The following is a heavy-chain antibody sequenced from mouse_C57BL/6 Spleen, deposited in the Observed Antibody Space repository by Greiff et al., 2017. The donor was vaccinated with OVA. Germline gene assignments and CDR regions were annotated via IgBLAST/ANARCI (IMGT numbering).Heavy chain of an antibody. CDR3: ARGYGSSYVDAMDY. CDR1: GYTFTSYW. Sequence: VQLQQPGAELVKPGASVKLSCKASGYTFTSYWMQWVKQRPGQGLEWIGEIDPSDSYTNYNQKFKGKATLTVDTSSSTAYMQLSSLTSEDSAVYYCARGYGSSYVDAMDYWGQGTSVTVSS. J-gene: IGHJ4*01. CDR2: IDPSDSYT. V-gene: IGHV1-50*01. D-gene: IGHD1-1*01.